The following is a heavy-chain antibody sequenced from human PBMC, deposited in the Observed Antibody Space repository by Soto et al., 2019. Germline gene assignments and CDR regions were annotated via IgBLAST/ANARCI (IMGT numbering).Heavy chain of an antibody. CDR2: IWYDGSNK. CDR3: ARDTTTVTEYYYYYMDV. D-gene: IGHD4-17*01. CDR1: GFTFSSYG. Sequence: QVQLVESGGGVVQPGRSLRLSCAASGFTFSSYGMHWVRQAPGKGLEWVAVIWYDGSNKYYADSVKGRFTISRDNSKNTLYLQMNSLRDEDTAVYYCARDTTTVTEYYYYYMDVWGKGTTVTVSS. J-gene: IGHJ6*03. V-gene: IGHV3-33*01.